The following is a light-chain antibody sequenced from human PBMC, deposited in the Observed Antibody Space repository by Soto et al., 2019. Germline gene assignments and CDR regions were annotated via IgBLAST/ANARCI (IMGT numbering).Light chain of an antibody. CDR3: QQSYNTLWT. CDR2: AAS. J-gene: IGKJ1*01. Sequence: DIQMTQSPSSLSASVGDRVTITCRASQNINTYLNWYQQKPGKAPQLVIYAASSLQSGAPSRFSGSGSGTDFTLTISSLQPEDFATYYCQQSYNTLWTFGQGTKVDIK. V-gene: IGKV1-39*01. CDR1: QNINTY.